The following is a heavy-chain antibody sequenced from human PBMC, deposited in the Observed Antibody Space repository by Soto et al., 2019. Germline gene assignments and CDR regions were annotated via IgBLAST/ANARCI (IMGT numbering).Heavy chain of an antibody. CDR3: ARSSSVGATGLDI. CDR2: IIPIFGTA. Sequence: SVKVSCKAPGGTFSSYAISWVRQAPGQGLEWMGGIIPIFGTANYAQKFQGRVTITADKSTSTAYMELSSLRSEDTAVYYCARSSSVGATGLDIWGQGTMVTVSS. V-gene: IGHV1-69*06. D-gene: IGHD1-26*01. J-gene: IGHJ3*02. CDR1: GGTFSSYA.